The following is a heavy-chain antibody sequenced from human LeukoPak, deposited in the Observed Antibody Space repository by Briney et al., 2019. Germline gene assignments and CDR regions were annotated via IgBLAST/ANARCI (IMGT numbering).Heavy chain of an antibody. CDR3: ARTVLSYCRGGSCPYFDY. Sequence: SETLSLTCTVSGGSISSSSYYWSWIRQPPGKGLEWIGYIYYSGSTNCNPSLKSRVTISVDTSKNQFSLKLSSLTAADTAVYYCARTVLSYCRGGSCPYFDYWGQGTLVTVSS. J-gene: IGHJ4*01. CDR2: IYYSGST. V-gene: IGHV4-61*01. CDR1: GGSISSSSYY. D-gene: IGHD2-15*01.